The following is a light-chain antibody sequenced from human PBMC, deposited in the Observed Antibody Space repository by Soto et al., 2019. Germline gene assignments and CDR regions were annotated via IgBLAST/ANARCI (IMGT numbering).Light chain of an antibody. CDR3: QQYSSSPLT. CDR1: QSVSSSY. Sequence: EIVLTQSPGTLSLSPGERATLSCRASQSVSSSYLAWYQQKPGQAPRLLIYDASSRATGIPARFSGSGSGTDFTLTISRLEPEDFAVYYCQQYSSSPLTFGPGTKVDIK. V-gene: IGKV3-20*01. J-gene: IGKJ3*01. CDR2: DAS.